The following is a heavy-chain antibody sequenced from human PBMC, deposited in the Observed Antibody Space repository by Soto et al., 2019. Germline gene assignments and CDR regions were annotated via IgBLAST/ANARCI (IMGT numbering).Heavy chain of an antibody. V-gene: IGHV4-4*07. CDR2: VYSSGTT. D-gene: IGHD3-10*01. CDR1: GGSINSYW. J-gene: IGHJ4*02. Sequence: LSLTCSVSGGSINSYWWSWIRQPAGKGLEWIGRVYSSGTTDYNPSLNSRATMSVETSKNQFSLKLSSVTAADTAVYYCARDIGSFAYGEGYWGQGIQVTVSS. CDR3: ARDIGSFAYGEGY.